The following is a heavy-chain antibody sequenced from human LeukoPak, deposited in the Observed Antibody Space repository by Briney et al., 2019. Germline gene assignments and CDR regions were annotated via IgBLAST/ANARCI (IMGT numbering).Heavy chain of an antibody. CDR3: ASGSVDV. CDR1: GFTFSSYA. D-gene: IGHD5-12*01. J-gene: IGHJ6*04. V-gene: IGHV3-30-3*01. CDR2: ISYDGSNK. Sequence: PGGSLRLSCAASGFTFSSYAMHWVRQAPGKGLEWVAVISYDGSNKYYADSVKGRFTISRDNSKNTLYLQMNSLRAEDTAVYYCASGSVDVWGKGTTVTVSS.